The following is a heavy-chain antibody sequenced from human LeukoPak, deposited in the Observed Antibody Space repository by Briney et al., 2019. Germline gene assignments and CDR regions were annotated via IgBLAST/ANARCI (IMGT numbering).Heavy chain of an antibody. CDR1: GGSISSGSYY. CDR3: AKDLGGYVDY. Sequence: SQTLSLTCTVSGGSISSGSYYWSWIRQPAGKGLEWIGRIYTSGSTNYNPSPKSRVTISVDTSKNQFSLKLSSVTAADTAVYYCAKDLGGYVDYWGQGTLVTVSS. V-gene: IGHV4-61*02. D-gene: IGHD2-15*01. J-gene: IGHJ4*02. CDR2: IYTSGST.